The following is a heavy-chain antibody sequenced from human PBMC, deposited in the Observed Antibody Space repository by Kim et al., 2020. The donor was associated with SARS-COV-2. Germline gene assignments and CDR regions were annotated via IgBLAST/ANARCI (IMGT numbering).Heavy chain of an antibody. Sequence: GGSLRLSCAASGFTFSSYGMHWVRQAPGKGLEWVAVISCDGGNKYYADSVKGRFTISKDNSKNTLYMQMNSLRAEDTAVYYCAKVSAVAGVMDVWGKGNTVTVSS. D-gene: IGHD6-19*01. CDR2: ISCDGGNK. J-gene: IGHJ6*04. CDR1: GFTFSSYG. V-gene: IGHV3-30*18. CDR3: AKVSAVAGVMDV.